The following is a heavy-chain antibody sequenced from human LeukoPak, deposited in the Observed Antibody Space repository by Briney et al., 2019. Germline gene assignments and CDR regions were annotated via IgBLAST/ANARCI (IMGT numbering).Heavy chain of an antibody. CDR3: ARGTIQLWWDY. J-gene: IGHJ4*02. Sequence: GGSLRLSCAASGFTVSSNYMIWVRQAPGKGLEWVSVIYSGGTTYYADSVQGRFTISRDNSKKTVYLQMNSLRAEDTAVYYCARGTIQLWWDYWGQGTLVTVSS. CDR1: GFTVSSNY. V-gene: IGHV3-53*01. D-gene: IGHD5-18*01. CDR2: IYSGGTT.